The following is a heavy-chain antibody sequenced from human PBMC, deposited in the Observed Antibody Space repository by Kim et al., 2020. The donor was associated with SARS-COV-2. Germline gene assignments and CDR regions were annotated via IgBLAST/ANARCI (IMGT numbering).Heavy chain of an antibody. CDR1: GDSISTSNW. J-gene: IGHJ1*01. V-gene: IGHV4-4*02. D-gene: IGHD1-26*01. CDR3: ARRRADTGSYF. CDR2: IYQSGNT. Sequence: SETLSLTCAVSGDSISTSNWWSWVRQAPGTGLEWMGEIYQSGNTNYNPSHKSRVIISVDKSKNQFSLMLNSVTAADTAVYYCARRRADTGSYF.